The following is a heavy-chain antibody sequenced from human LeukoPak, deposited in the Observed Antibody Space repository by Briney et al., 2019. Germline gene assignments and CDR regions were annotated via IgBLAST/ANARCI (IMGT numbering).Heavy chain of an antibody. CDR1: GFTFGDYA. Sequence: GGSLRLSCTASGFTFGDYAMSWFRQAPGKGLGGVGFIRSKAYGGNTEYAESVKGRFTISRDDSKSIAYLQMNSMKTEATAVYYXXRVXGXTXXXYFD. CDR2: IRSKAYGGNT. D-gene: IGHD4-11*01. CDR3: XRVXGXTXXXYFD. J-gene: IGHJ4*01. V-gene: IGHV3-49*03.